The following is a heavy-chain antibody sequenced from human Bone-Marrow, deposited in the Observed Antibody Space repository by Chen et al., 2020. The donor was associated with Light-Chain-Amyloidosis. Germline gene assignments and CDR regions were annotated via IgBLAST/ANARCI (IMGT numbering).Heavy chain of an antibody. CDR3: AKDISYDDILPGYPADAFDI. CDR2: ISGSGVSR. J-gene: IGHJ3*02. D-gene: IGHD3-9*01. Sequence: EVQLVESGGGLLQRGGSLRLSCAASGFAFSSYAMSWVRQAPGKGLEGVSTISGSGVSRYYGDSVKGRLTISRDNSKNALFLQMNSLRAEDTAVYYCAKDISYDDILPGYPADAFDIWGQGTMVTVSS. V-gene: IGHV3-23*04. CDR1: GFAFSSYA.